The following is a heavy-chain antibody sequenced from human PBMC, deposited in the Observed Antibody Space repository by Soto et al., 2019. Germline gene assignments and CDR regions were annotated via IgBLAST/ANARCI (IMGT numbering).Heavy chain of an antibody. D-gene: IGHD4-17*01. J-gene: IGHJ2*01. CDR3: ARNYGDYSPYWYFDL. CDR2: IYYSGST. V-gene: IGHV4-59*12. Sequence: SETLSLTCTVSGGSISSYYWSWIRQPPGKGLEWIGYIYYSGSTNYNPSLKSRVTISVDTSKNQFSLKLSSVTAADTAVYYCARNYGDYSPYWYFDLWGRGTLVTVSS. CDR1: GGSISSYY.